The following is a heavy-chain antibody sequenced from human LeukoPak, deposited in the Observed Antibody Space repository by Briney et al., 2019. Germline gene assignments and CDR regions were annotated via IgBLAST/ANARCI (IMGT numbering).Heavy chain of an antibody. CDR2: IYHSGST. J-gene: IGHJ5*02. CDR1: GGSISSGGYS. V-gene: IGHV4-30-2*01. CDR3: ARVSTTGKATNWFDP. D-gene: IGHD4-11*01. Sequence: SETLSLTCAVSGGSISSGGYSWSWIRQPPGKGLEWIGYIYHSGSTYYNPSLKSRVTISVDRSMNQFSLKLSSVTAADTAVYYCARVSTTGKATNWFDPWGQGTLVTVSS.